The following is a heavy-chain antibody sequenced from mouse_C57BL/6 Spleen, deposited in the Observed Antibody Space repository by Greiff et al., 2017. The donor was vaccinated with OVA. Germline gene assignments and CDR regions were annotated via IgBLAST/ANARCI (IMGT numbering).Heavy chain of an antibody. V-gene: IGHV1-18*01. D-gene: IGHD2-1*01. CDR2: INPNNGGT. Sequence: EVQLQESGPELVKPGASVKIPCKASGYTFTDYNMDWVKQSHGKSLEWIGDINPNNGGTIYNQKFKGKATLTVDKSSSTAYMELRSLTSEDTAVYYCARHLWGNSYAMDYWGQGTSVTVSS. J-gene: IGHJ4*01. CDR1: GYTFTDYN. CDR3: ARHLWGNSYAMDY.